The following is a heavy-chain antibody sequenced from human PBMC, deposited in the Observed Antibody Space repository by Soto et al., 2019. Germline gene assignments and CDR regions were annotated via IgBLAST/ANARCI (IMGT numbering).Heavy chain of an antibody. J-gene: IGHJ4*02. CDR3: ARQTSSSWRYQSPVAIDY. CDR1: GCTFSSYA. Sequence: SVKVSCKASGCTFSSYAISWVRQAPGQGLEWMGGIIPIFGTANYAQKFQGRVTITADESTSTAYMELSSLRSEDTAMYYCARQTSSSWRYQSPVAIDYWGQGTLVTVSS. V-gene: IGHV1-69*13. D-gene: IGHD6-13*01. CDR2: IIPIFGTA.